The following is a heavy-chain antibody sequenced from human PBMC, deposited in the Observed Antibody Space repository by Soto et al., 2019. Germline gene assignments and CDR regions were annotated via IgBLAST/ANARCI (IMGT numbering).Heavy chain of an antibody. J-gene: IGHJ4*02. D-gene: IGHD6-6*01. V-gene: IGHV1-24*01. CDR1: GYTLTELS. Sequence: ASVKVSCKVSGYTLTELSMHWVRQAPGKGLEWMGGFDPEDGETIYAQKFQGRVTMTEDTSTDTAYMELSSLRSEDTAVYYCATGIWRTYSSSSFDYWGQGTLVTVSS. CDR2: FDPEDGET. CDR3: ATGIWRTYSSSSFDY.